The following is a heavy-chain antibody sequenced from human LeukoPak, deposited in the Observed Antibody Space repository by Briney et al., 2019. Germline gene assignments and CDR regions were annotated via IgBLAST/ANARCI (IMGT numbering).Heavy chain of an antibody. CDR2: ISGSGGST. D-gene: IGHD3-16*01. Sequence: GGTLRLSCAASGFTFSSYGMSWVRQAPGKGLEWVSAISGSGGSTYYADSVKGRFTISRDNSKNTLYLQMNSLRAEDTDVYYCAKDDAWGRYKDWGQGTLVTVSS. CDR1: GFTFSSYG. CDR3: AKDDAWGRYKD. V-gene: IGHV3-23*01. J-gene: IGHJ1*01.